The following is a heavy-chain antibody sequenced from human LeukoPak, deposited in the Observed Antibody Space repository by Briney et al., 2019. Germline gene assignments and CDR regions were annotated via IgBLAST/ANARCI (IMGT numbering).Heavy chain of an antibody. Sequence: GGSLRLSCAPSGFTFDKAWMSWVRQAPGKGVEWVGLIRSKTDGGATDDAAPVEGRFTISRDDSKNTLYLQMNTLKTEDTALYYCTRDYGSSFYFWGQGTLVTVSS. CDR3: TRDYGSSFYF. J-gene: IGHJ4*02. V-gene: IGHV3-15*01. CDR2: IRSKTDGGAT. CDR1: GFTFDKAW. D-gene: IGHD4-17*01.